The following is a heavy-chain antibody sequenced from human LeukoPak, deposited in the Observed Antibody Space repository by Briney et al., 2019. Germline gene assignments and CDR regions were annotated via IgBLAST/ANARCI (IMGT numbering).Heavy chain of an antibody. Sequence: GGSLRLSCAASGFTFDDYAMHWARQAPGKGLEWVSGISWNSGSIGYADSVKGRFTISRDNAKNSLYLQMNSLRAEDTALYYCAKVGGYYYDSSGYYYDYWGQGTLVTVSS. J-gene: IGHJ4*02. D-gene: IGHD3-22*01. CDR2: ISWNSGSI. CDR3: AKVGGYYYDSSGYYYDY. CDR1: GFTFDDYA. V-gene: IGHV3-9*01.